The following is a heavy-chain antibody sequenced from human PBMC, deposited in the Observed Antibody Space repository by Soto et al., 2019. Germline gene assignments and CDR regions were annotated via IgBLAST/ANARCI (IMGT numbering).Heavy chain of an antibody. CDR2: SYYSGST. Sequence: ASETLSLTCTVSGGSINSYYWSWIRQPPGKGLEWIGYSYYSGSTIYNPSLKSRVTISIDTSKKQFSLNLNSVTAADTAVYYCARGDSSSWYLNWFHPWGQGTLVTVSS. CDR3: ARGDSSSWYLNWFHP. J-gene: IGHJ5*02. V-gene: IGHV4-59*01. CDR1: GGSINSYY. D-gene: IGHD6-13*01.